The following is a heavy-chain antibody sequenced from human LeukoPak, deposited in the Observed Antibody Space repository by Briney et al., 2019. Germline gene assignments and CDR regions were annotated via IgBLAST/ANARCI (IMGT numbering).Heavy chain of an antibody. J-gene: IGHJ4*02. CDR3: ARDSIVGARLDFDY. D-gene: IGHD1-26*01. CDR2: IIPILGIA. V-gene: IGHV1-69*04. CDR1: GGTFSSYA. Sequence: SVKVSCKASGGTFSSYAISWVRQAPGQGLEWMGRIIPILGIANYAQKFQGRVTITADKSTSTAYMELSSLRSEDTAVYYCARDSIVGARLDFDYLGQGALVTVSS.